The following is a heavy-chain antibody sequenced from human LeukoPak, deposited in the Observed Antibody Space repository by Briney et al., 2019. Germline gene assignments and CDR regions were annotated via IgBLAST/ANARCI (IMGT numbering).Heavy chain of an antibody. V-gene: IGHV3-9*01. D-gene: IGHD5-24*01. CDR3: AKVDGYNLGAFDI. J-gene: IGHJ3*02. CDR1: GFTFDDYA. CDR2: ISWNSGSI. Sequence: GGSLRLSCAASGFTFDDYAMHWVRQAPGKGLEWVSGISWNSGSIGYADSVKGRFTISRDNSKNTLYLQMNSLRAEDTAVYYCAKVDGYNLGAFDIWGQGTMVTVSS.